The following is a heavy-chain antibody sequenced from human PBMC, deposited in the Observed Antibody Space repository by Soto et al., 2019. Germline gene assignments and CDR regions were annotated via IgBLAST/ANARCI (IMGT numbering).Heavy chain of an antibody. CDR1: GGTFSSYA. D-gene: IGHD2-15*01. Sequence: QVQLVQSGAEVKKPGSSVKVSCKASGGTFSSYAISWVRQAPGQGLEWMGGIIPIFGTANYAQKFQGRVTITADASTSTAYMELSCLRSEDTLVYYCARGGDIVVVVAALDYWGQGTLVTVSS. J-gene: IGHJ4*02. CDR2: IIPIFGTA. V-gene: IGHV1-69*12. CDR3: ARGGDIVVVVAALDY.